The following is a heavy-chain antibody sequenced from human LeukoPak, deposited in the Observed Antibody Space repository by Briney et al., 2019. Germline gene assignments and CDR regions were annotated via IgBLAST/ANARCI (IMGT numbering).Heavy chain of an antibody. Sequence: PSETLSLTCTVSGGSISSGSYYWSWIRQPAGKGLEWIGRIYTSGSTNYNPSLKSRVTISVDTSKNQFSLKLSSVTAADTAVYYCAGYYDSSGYYERDYWGQGALVTVSS. D-gene: IGHD3-22*01. CDR3: AGYYDSSGYYERDY. J-gene: IGHJ4*02. V-gene: IGHV4-61*02. CDR2: IYTSGST. CDR1: GGSISSGSYY.